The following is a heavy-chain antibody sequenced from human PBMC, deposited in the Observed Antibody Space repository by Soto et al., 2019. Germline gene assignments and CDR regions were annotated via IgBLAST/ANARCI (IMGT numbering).Heavy chain of an antibody. Sequence: LLLQSGAELKQPGASAKISCKASGYSFSTYDISWLRQAPGQQPEWMGRISPKSGNTNYAQKSQDRVTMTADTFSNAAYIELRGLRSDDTATYYFATSYNSGFDPLCQGTLVTVSA. J-gene: IGHJ5*02. CDR2: ISPKSGNT. CDR3: ATSYNSGFDP. V-gene: IGHV1-18*04. D-gene: IGHD1-1*01. CDR1: GYSFSTYD.